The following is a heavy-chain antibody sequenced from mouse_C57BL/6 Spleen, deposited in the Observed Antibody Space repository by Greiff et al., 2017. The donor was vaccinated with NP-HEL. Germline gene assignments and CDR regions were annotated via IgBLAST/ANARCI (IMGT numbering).Heavy chain of an antibody. J-gene: IGHJ4*01. CDR1: GYAFSSSW. V-gene: IGHV1-82*01. CDR2: IYPGDGDT. CDR3: ARWSGSSAYYYAKDC. Sequence: QVQLQQPGPELVKPGASVKISCKASGYAFSSSWMNWVKQRPGKGLEWIGRIYPGDGDTNYNGKFKGKATLTADKSSSTAYMQLSSLTYEDSAVYLCARWSGSSAYYYAKDCWGQGTSVTVS. D-gene: IGHD1-1*01.